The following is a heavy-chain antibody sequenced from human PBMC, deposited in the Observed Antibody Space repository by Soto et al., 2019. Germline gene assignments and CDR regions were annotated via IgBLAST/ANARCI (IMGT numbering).Heavy chain of an antibody. CDR1: GDSIRGYHYY. CDR3: AYGSSSAGIDK. V-gene: IGHV4-39*01. J-gene: IGHJ4*02. D-gene: IGHD6-25*01. CDR2: VYFSGGNS. Sequence: SETLSLTCSVSGDSIRGYHYYWGWIRQAPGKGLEWVGSVYFSGGNSYYNPPLKRRGTISVGTSYHKIFLGLNSLTAAGPAVYFCAYGSSSAGIDKWGQGTLVTVSS.